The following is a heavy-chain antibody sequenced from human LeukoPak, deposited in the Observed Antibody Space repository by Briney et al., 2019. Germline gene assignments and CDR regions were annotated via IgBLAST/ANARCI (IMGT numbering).Heavy chain of an antibody. Sequence: QPGGSLRLSCAASGFTFSSYWMSWVRQAPGKGLEWVANIKQDGSAKYYVDSVKGRLTISRDNAKNSLYLQMNSLRAEDTAVYYCAGLVVTAIYDAFDIWGQGTMVTVSS. J-gene: IGHJ3*02. CDR2: IKQDGSAK. D-gene: IGHD2-21*02. V-gene: IGHV3-7*01. CDR3: AGLVVTAIYDAFDI. CDR1: GFTFSSYW.